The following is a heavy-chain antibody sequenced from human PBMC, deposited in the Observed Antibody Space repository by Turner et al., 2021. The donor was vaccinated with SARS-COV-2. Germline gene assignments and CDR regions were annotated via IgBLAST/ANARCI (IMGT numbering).Heavy chain of an antibody. J-gene: IGHJ4*02. CDR3: AKTSSGMVDYFDS. CDR1: GFRFSSFS. D-gene: IGHD3-3*01. V-gene: IGHV3-23*01. CDR2: VGNTGRTT. Sequence: DAHLMESGGKLVRPGETLNLSCAATGFRFSSFSLSWVRQAPGKGLEWVAHVGNTGRTTHYAYSVRGRFTISRDNSNGTLFLLMGSLKVEDTAVYFCAKTSSGMVDYFDSWCQGTPVTVSS.